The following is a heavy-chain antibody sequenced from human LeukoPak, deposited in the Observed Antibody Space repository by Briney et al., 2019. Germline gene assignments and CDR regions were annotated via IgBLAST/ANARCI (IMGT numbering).Heavy chain of an antibody. D-gene: IGHD1-26*01. J-gene: IGHJ4*02. V-gene: IGHV3-11*01. Sequence: GGSLRLSCAASGFTFSDYYMSWLRQAPGKGLEWVSYISSSGSTIYYADSVKGRFTISRDNAKNSLYLQMNSLRAEDTAVYYCASSVGATSPFDYWGQGTLVTVSS. CDR2: ISSSGSTI. CDR1: GFTFSDYY. CDR3: ASSVGATSPFDY.